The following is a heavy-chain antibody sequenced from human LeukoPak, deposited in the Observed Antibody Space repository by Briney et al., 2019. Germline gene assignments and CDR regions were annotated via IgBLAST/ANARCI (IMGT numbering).Heavy chain of an antibody. CDR2: ISGSGGST. Sequence: GGSLRLSCAASGFTFSSYAMSWVRQAPGKGLEWVSAISGSGGSTYYADSVKGRFTISRDNSKNTLYLQMNSLRAEGTAVYYCAKVVRGDYGDYEDYFDYWGQGTLVTVSS. V-gene: IGHV3-23*01. CDR1: GFTFSSYA. D-gene: IGHD4-17*01. J-gene: IGHJ4*02. CDR3: AKVVRGDYGDYEDYFDY.